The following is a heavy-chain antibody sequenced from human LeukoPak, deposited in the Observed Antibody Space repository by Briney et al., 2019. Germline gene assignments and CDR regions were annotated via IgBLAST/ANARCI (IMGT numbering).Heavy chain of an antibody. V-gene: IGHV4-39*01. CDR2: VSDSGVT. D-gene: IGHD1-1*01. Sequence: TSETLSLTCSVSGDPISNSPYFWAWIRQRPGKGLEWIATVSDSGVTYNKPSLKSRVTISVDTSNNQFSLRVTSVTAADTAVYFCAGQSSNDNFPRYFDRWGQGTLVTVSS. J-gene: IGHJ4*02. CDR3: AGQSSNDNFPRYFDR. CDR1: GDPISNSPYF.